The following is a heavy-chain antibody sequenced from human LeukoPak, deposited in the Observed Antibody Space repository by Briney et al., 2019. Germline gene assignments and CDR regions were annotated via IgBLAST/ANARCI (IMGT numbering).Heavy chain of an antibody. CDR1: GGSISSYY. CDR3: ARHGDLEWLSNFDY. D-gene: IGHD3-3*01. V-gene: IGHV4-4*09. CDR2: IYTSGST. J-gene: IGHJ4*02. Sequence: SETLSLTCTVSGGSISSYYWSWIRQPPGEGLEWIGYIYTSGSTNYNPSLKSRVTVSVDTSKNQFSLKLSSVTAADTAVYYCARHGDLEWLSNFDYWGQGTLVTVSS.